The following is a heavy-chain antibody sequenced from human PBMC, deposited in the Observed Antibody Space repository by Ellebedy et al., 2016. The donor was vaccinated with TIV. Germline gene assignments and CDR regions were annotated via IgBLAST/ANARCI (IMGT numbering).Heavy chain of an antibody. V-gene: IGHV3-23*01. D-gene: IGHD6-19*01. CDR2: ISGSGLST. J-gene: IGHJ4*02. Sequence: PGGSLRLSCAASGFPFSSYAMRWVRQAPGKGLEWVSAISGSGLSTYYTDSVKGRFTISRDNSKNTLFLQMNNVRAGDTARYYCAKEAFTGIAVAGAFDYWGQGALVTVSS. CDR1: GFPFSSYA. CDR3: AKEAFTGIAVAGAFDY.